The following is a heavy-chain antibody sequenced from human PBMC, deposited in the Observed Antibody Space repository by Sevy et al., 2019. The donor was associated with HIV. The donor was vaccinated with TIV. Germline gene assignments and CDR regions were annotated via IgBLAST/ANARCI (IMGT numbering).Heavy chain of an antibody. J-gene: IGHJ5*02. Sequence: SLTCTVSTGYINNYYWTWVRQSPGKGLEWIGYIYYRGNTKYNPSLESRVSMSIDTNKEQFSLTLTSVTGADSAIYYCARAEYGHSRGWYSWLDAWGQGILVTVSS. CDR1: TGYINNYY. D-gene: IGHD6-19*01. CDR3: ARAEYGHSRGWYSWLDA. V-gene: IGHV4-59*01. CDR2: IYYRGNT.